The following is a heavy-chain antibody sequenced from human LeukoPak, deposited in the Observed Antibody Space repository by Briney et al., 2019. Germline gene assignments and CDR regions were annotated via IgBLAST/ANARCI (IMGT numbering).Heavy chain of an antibody. CDR1: GFTFSSYS. D-gene: IGHD3-10*01. J-gene: IGHJ4*02. CDR2: ISRSSSYI. Sequence: GGSLRLSCAASGFTFSSYSMNWVRQAPGKGLEWVSSISRSSSYIYYGDSVKGRFTISRDNAKNSLYLQMNSLRVEDTAVYYCARPVREPGDWGQGTLVTVSS. CDR3: ARPVREPGD. V-gene: IGHV3-21*01.